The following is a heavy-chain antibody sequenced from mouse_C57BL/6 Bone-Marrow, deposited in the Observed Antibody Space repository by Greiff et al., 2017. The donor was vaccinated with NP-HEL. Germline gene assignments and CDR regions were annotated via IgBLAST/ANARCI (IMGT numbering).Heavy chain of an antibody. D-gene: IGHD2-5*01. J-gene: IGHJ2*01. CDR3: AREDYYSNYGFDY. V-gene: IGHV1-55*01. CDR1: GYTFTSYW. Sequence: QVQLQQPGAELVKPGASVKMSCKASGYTFTSYWITLVKPRPGQGLEWIGDIYPGSGSTNYNEKFKSKATLTVDTSSSTAYMQLSSLTSEDSAVYYCAREDYYSNYGFDYWGQGTTLTVSS. CDR2: IYPGSGST.